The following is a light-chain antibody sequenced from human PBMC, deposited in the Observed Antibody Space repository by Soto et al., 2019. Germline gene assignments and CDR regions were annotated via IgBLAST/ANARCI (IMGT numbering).Light chain of an antibody. Sequence: DIQLTQSPSFLSASVGDRVTITCRASQGISSYVAWYPQKPGKAPKLLIYAVSTLQSGVPSRFSGSGSRTEFALAINSLQPEDCATYYCQQLNSYPLTFGGVTKVEIK. CDR3: QQLNSYPLT. V-gene: IGKV1-9*01. CDR1: QGISSY. J-gene: IGKJ4*01. CDR2: AVS.